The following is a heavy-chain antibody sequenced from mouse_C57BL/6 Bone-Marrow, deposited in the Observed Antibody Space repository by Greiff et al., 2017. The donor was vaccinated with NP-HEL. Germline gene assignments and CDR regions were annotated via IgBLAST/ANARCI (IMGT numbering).Heavy chain of an antibody. V-gene: IGHV5-12*01. CDR1: GFTFSDYY. Sequence: EVHLVESGGGLVQPGGSLKLSCAASGFTFSDYYMYWVRQTPEKRLEWVAYISNGGGSTYYPDTVKGRFTISRDNAKNTLYLQMSRLKSEDTAMYYCAVYYGMDYWGQGTSVTVSS. J-gene: IGHJ4*01. CDR2: ISNGGGST. CDR3: AVYYGMDY.